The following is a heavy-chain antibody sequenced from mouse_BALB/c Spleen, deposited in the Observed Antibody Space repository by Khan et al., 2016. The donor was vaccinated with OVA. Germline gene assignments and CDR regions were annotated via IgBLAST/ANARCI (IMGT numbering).Heavy chain of an antibody. CDR1: GYTFTNYG. Sequence: QIQLVQSGPDLKKPGETVKISCKAAGYTFTNYGMHWVKQAPGKGLKWMGWTNTNTTEPIYDAEFKGRFVFSLETSASTAYLLINNLKNEDTATYYCASGYEALDYWGQGTSVTISS. CDR2: TNTNTTEP. V-gene: IGHV9-3*02. J-gene: IGHJ4*01. CDR3: ASGYEALDY.